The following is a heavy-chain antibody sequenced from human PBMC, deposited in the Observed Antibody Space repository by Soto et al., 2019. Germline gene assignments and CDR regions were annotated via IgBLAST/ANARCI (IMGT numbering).Heavy chain of an antibody. Sequence: QVQLVQSGAEVKKPGASVKVSCKASGYTFTSYAMHWVRQAPGQRLEWMGWINAGNGNTKYSQKFQGRVTITRDTSASTAYMELSSLRSEDTAVYYCARLGYCSSTSCYVAPDFDYWGQGTLVTVSS. V-gene: IGHV1-3*01. CDR2: INAGNGNT. J-gene: IGHJ4*02. D-gene: IGHD2-2*01. CDR3: ARLGYCSSTSCYVAPDFDY. CDR1: GYTFTSYA.